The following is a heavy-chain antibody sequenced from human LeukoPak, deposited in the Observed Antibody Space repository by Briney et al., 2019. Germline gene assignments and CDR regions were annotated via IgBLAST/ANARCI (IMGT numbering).Heavy chain of an antibody. CDR2: IYYSGST. V-gene: IGHV4-59*01. J-gene: IGHJ4*02. Sequence: SETLSLTCTVSGGSISSYYWSWIRQPPGKGLEGIGYIYYSGSTNYNPSLKNRVTISVDTSKNQFSLKLSSVTAADTAAYYCARAFGTKYYFDYWGQGTLVTVSS. CDR3: ARAFGTKYYFDY. CDR1: GGSISSYY. D-gene: IGHD3-10*01.